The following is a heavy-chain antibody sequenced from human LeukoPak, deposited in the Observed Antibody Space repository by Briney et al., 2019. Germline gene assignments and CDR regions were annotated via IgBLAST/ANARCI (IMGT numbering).Heavy chain of an antibody. Sequence: GGSLRLSCAGFGFTFSSYWMSWVRQAPGRGLEWVANIKQDGSEKYYVESVKGRFTISRDNAKNSLYLQMNSLRAEDTAVYYCARAWFTRLDPWGQGTLVTVSS. V-gene: IGHV3-7*01. CDR3: ARAWFTRLDP. J-gene: IGHJ5*02. D-gene: IGHD3-9*01. CDR2: IKQDGSEK. CDR1: GFTFSSYW.